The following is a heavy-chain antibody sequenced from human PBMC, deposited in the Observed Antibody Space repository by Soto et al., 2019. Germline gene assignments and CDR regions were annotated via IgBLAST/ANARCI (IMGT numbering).Heavy chain of an antibody. CDR2: INPASGGT. J-gene: IGHJ3*02. CDR3: ARVDSNWENDVFHI. CDR1: GYTFTDYY. D-gene: IGHD3-22*01. V-gene: IGHV1-2*04. Sequence: GASVKVSCKASGYTFTDYYIHWLRLAPGQGLDWMGWINPASGGTNFAQKFQDWVTLTSDTSISTAFMELSRLRPDDTAVYYCARVDSNWENDVFHIWGRGTKVTVSS.